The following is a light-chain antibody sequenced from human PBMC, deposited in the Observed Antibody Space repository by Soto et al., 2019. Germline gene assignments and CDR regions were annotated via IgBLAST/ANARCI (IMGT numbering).Light chain of an antibody. CDR2: GAS. Sequence: EIVMTQSPATLSLSPGERATLSCRASHSVSSNLAWYQQKPGQAPRLLIYGASTRATGLPARFSGSGSGTEFTLTISSLQSEDFAVYYCQQYNNWPKTFGQGTKVEIK. CDR3: QQYNNWPKT. J-gene: IGKJ1*01. CDR1: HSVSSN. V-gene: IGKV3-15*01.